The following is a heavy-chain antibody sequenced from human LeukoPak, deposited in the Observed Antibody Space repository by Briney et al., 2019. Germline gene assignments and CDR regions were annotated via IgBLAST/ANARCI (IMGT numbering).Heavy chain of an antibody. CDR2: ISYDGSNK. J-gene: IGHJ4*02. Sequence: PGGSLRLSCAASGFTFSSYAIHWVRQAPGKGLEWVAVISYDGSNKYYADSAKGRFTISRDNSKNTLYLQMNSLRVEDTAVYYCVKDYQVGNSPAFGDYWGQGTLVTISS. D-gene: IGHD1-26*01. CDR3: VKDYQVGNSPAFGDY. V-gene: IGHV3-30-3*02. CDR1: GFTFSSYA.